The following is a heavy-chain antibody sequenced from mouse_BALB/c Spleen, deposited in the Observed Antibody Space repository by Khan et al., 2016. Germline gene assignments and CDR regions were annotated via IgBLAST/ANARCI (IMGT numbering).Heavy chain of an antibody. CDR2: IDPYNGGT. D-gene: IGHD1-1*01. Sequence: VQLQQSGPELVKPGASVKVSCKASGYAFTSYNMYWVKQSHGKSLEWIGYIDPYNGGTSYNQKFKGKATLTVDKSSSTAYMLLNSLTSEDSAVYYLAREGITTIVSKGLDYWGQGTTLTVSA. CDR1: GYAFTSYN. V-gene: IGHV1S135*01. CDR3: AREGITTIVSKGLDY. J-gene: IGHJ2*01.